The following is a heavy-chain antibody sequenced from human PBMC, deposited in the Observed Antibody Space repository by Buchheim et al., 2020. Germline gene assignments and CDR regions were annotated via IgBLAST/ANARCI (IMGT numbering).Heavy chain of an antibody. CDR3: ARGGDDYGDYYGLDV. J-gene: IGHJ6*02. D-gene: IGHD4-17*01. CDR1: GFIFSSNW. CDR2: INSDGSSV. V-gene: IGHV3-74*01. Sequence: EVQLVESGGGLVQPGGSLRLSCAASGFIFSSNWLHWVRQAPGKGLVWVSRINSDGSSVFYADSLQGRFAISRDNANNTLYLQMNSLRAEDTAVYYCARGGDDYGDYYGLDVWGQGTT.